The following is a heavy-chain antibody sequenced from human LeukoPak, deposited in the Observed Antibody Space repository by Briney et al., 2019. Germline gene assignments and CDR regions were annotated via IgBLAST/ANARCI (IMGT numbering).Heavy chain of an antibody. Sequence: GGSLRLSCAASGITFGSYWMTWVRQAPGKGLEFFANIKPDGSEKHYVDSVEGQFTISRDNAKNSLFLEMNRLRAEDTAVYYCARGRMAVAGSYEYWGQGTLVTVSS. D-gene: IGHD6-19*01. J-gene: IGHJ4*02. CDR3: ARGRMAVAGSYEY. CDR1: GITFGSYW. V-gene: IGHV3-7*05. CDR2: IKPDGSEK.